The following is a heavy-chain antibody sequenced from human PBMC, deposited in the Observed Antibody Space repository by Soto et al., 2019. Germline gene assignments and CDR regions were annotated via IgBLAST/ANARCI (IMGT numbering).Heavy chain of an antibody. CDR2: SIPIFGTA. J-gene: IGHJ6*02. CDR3: ARGRGYSGDDHYYYFDMDV. V-gene: IGHV1-69*01. CDR1: GGTFNNYP. D-gene: IGHD5-12*01. Sequence: QVQLVQSGAEVKKPASSVKVSCKASGGTFNNYPITWVRQAPGEGLEWMGGSIPIFGTANYAQNFQGGVTISVDESTSTAYMELSSLRSEDTAVYYCARGRGYSGDDHYYYFDMDVWGQGTTVTVSS.